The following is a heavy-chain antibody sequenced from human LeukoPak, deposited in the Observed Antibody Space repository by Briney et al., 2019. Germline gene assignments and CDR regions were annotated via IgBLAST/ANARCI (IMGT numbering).Heavy chain of an antibody. D-gene: IGHD3-3*01. CDR2: FDPEDGET. Sequence: ASVKVSCKVPGYTLTELSMHWVRQAPGKGLEWMGGFDPEDGETIYAQKFQGRVTMTEDTSTDTAYMELSSLRSEDTAVYYCATDPLITIFGVQGYWGQGTLVTVSS. V-gene: IGHV1-24*01. CDR1: GYTLTELS. J-gene: IGHJ4*02. CDR3: ATDPLITIFGVQGY.